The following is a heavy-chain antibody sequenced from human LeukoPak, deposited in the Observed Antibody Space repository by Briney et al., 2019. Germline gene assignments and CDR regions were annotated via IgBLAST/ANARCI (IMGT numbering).Heavy chain of an antibody. V-gene: IGHV1-18*01. D-gene: IGHD5-18*01. Sequence: ASVKVSCKASGYTFTSNGISWVRQAPGQGLEWMGWISTNNGDTKYGKKFQGRLIMTTDTSTSTAYMEVRSLRSDDTAVYYCARGVNSQGTAMVLFDSWGQGSLVTVSA. CDR1: GYTFTSNG. CDR3: ARGVNSQGTAMVLFDS. CDR2: ISTNNGDT. J-gene: IGHJ4*02.